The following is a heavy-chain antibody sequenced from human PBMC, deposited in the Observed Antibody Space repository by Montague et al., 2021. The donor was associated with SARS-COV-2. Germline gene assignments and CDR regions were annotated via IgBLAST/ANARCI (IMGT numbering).Heavy chain of an antibody. CDR2: IYYSGST. CDR1: GGSISSSSYY. CDR3: ARFPTSYYYDSKAAPATPDAFDI. D-gene: IGHD3-22*01. J-gene: IGHJ3*02. V-gene: IGHV4-39*01. Sequence: SETLSLTCTVSGGSISSSSYYWGWIRQPPGKGLEWIGSIYYSGSTYYNPSLKSRVTISVDTSKNQLSLNLSSVTAADTAVYYCARFPTSYYYDSKAAPATPDAFDIWGQGAMVTVSS.